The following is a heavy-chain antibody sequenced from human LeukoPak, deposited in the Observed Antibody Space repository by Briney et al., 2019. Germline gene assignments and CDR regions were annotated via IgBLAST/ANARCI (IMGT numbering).Heavy chain of an antibody. D-gene: IGHD3-3*01. Sequence: GGSLRLSCAASGFTVSSNYMSWVRQAPGKGLEWVSVIYSGGSTYYADSVKGRFTISRDNSKNTLYLQMNSLRAEDTAVYYCARVLRFLEWLDSYFDYWGQGTLVTVSS. CDR3: ARVLRFLEWLDSYFDY. V-gene: IGHV3-66*01. CDR1: GFTVSSNY. J-gene: IGHJ4*02. CDR2: IYSGGST.